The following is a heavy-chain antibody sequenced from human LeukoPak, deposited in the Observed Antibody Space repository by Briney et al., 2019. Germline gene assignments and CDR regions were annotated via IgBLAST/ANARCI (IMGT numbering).Heavy chain of an antibody. D-gene: IGHD2-2*01. CDR3: ASLVVVPAASPSAFDI. J-gene: IGHJ3*02. Sequence: ASVKVSCKVSGYTLSELSMHWVRQAPGKGLEWMGGFDPEDGETVYAQKFQGRLTMTEDTYTDTAYMELSSLRAEDTAVYYCASLVVVPAASPSAFDIWGQGTMVTVSS. CDR2: FDPEDGET. CDR1: GYTLSELS. V-gene: IGHV1-24*01.